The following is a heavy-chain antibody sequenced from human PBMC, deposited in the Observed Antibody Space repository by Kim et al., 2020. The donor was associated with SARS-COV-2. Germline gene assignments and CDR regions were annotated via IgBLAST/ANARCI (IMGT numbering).Heavy chain of an antibody. Sequence: GGSLRLSCAASGFTFSSYAMHWVRQAPGKGLEWVAVISYDGSNKYYADSVKGRFTISRDNSKNTLYLQMNSLRAEDTAVYYCARSIGVTGTTGYFDYWGQGTLVTVSS. CDR1: GFTFSSYA. CDR2: ISYDGSNK. D-gene: IGHD1-20*01. V-gene: IGHV3-30*04. CDR3: ARSIGVTGTTGYFDY. J-gene: IGHJ4*02.